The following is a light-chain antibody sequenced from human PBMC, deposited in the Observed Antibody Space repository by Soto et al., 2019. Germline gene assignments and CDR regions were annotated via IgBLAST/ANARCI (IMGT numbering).Light chain of an antibody. J-gene: IGKJ2*01. V-gene: IGKV1-5*03. Sequence: DIRMTQSPSTLSASVGDRVTITCRASQSIDRWLAWYQQKPGKAPKLLIYRSSSLESGVPSRFSGRGSGTDFTLTISSLQPDYFTPYDGQQYKTYTYPVAQDTKLEIK. CDR1: QSIDRW. CDR2: RSS. CDR3: QQYKTYTYP.